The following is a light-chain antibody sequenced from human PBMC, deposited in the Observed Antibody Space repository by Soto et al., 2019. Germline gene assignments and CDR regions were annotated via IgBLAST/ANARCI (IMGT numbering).Light chain of an antibody. CDR1: QSVTSF. Sequence: EIVLTQSPATLSLSPGERATLSCRASQSVTSFLAWYQQKPGQAPRLLIYDASNRATGIPARFSGGGSGTDFTLTISSLEPEDFAVYYCQQRDNWPTFGQGTKLEIK. V-gene: IGKV3-11*01. CDR3: QQRDNWPT. CDR2: DAS. J-gene: IGKJ2*01.